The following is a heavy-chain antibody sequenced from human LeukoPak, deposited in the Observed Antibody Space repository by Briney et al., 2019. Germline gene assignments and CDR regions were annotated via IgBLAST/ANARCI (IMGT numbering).Heavy chain of an antibody. CDR2: IKQEGSEK. V-gene: IGHV3-7*01. CDR1: RFTFSGYW. Sequence: GGSLGLSCAASRFTFSGYWMSWVRQGPGKGLEWVANIKQEGSEKYYVDSVKGRFTISRDNAKNSLYLQMNSLRAEDTAVYYCATNWYFDLWGRGTLVTVSS. J-gene: IGHJ2*01. CDR3: ATNWYFDL.